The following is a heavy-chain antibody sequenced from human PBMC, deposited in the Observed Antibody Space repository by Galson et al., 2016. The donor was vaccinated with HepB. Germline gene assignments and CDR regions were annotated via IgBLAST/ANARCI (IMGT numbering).Heavy chain of an antibody. CDR3: SRATKLYYYDSSGYGY. V-gene: IGHV3-49*03. CDR1: GFTFGDYA. J-gene: IGHJ4*02. Sequence: SLRLSCAASGFTFGDYAMSWFRQAPGMGLEWVGFIRSNTYGATKEYAASVKGRFSISKGDSNSIAYLQMNSLKTEDTAVYYCSRATKLYYYDSSGYGYWGQGTLVTVSS. D-gene: IGHD3-22*01. CDR2: IRSNTYGATK.